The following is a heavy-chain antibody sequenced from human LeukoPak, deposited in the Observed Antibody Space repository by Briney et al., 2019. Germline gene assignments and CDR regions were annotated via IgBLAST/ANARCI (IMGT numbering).Heavy chain of an antibody. J-gene: IGHJ4*02. CDR3: ARLGVGVTTDY. V-gene: IGHV3-72*01. D-gene: IGHD2-21*02. Sequence: GGSLRHSCAASGFTFSDQYMDWVRQAPGKGLEWVGRIRNKARSYTTEYAASVKGRFTISRDDSQNSLYLQRNSLKTEDTAVYYCARLGVGVTTDYWGQGTLVTVSS. CDR2: IRNKARSYTT. CDR1: GFTFSDQY.